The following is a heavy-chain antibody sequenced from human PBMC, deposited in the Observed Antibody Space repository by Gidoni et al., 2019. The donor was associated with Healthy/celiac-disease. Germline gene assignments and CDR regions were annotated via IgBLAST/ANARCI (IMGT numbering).Heavy chain of an antibody. Sequence: QVQLVESGGGVVQPGRSLRLSWAAYGFTFSGYGMHWVRQAPVKGLECVAVIWYDGSNKYYADSVKGRFTISRDNSKNTLYLQMNSLRAEDTAVYYCARERITMIVVTSGFDYWGQGTLVTVSS. J-gene: IGHJ4*02. D-gene: IGHD3-22*01. V-gene: IGHV3-33*01. CDR1: GFTFSGYG. CDR3: ARERITMIVVTSGFDY. CDR2: IWYDGSNK.